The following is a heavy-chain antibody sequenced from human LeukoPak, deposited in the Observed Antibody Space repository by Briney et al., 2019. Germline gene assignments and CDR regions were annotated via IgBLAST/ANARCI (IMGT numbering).Heavy chain of an antibody. D-gene: IGHD1-26*01. J-gene: IGHJ4*01. CDR2: ISSSSSTYI. CDR3: ARKGATTSASHFDY. Sequence: GGSLRLSCAASGFTFSSYSMNWVRQAPGKGLEWVSSISSSSSTYIHYADALKGRFTISRDNAKNSLFLQMNSLRAEDTAVYYWARKGATTSASHFDYWGHKTQVTVSS. V-gene: IGHV3-21*01. CDR1: GFTFSSYS.